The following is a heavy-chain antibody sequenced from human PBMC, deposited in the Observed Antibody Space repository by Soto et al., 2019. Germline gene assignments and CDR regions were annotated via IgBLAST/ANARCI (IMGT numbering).Heavy chain of an antibody. CDR2: IIPIFGTA. J-gene: IGHJ6*02. CDR1: GGTFSSYA. CDR3: ARARGSITMVRGVIRQNYYYYYGMDV. D-gene: IGHD3-10*01. Sequence: PSVKVSCKASGGTFSSYAISWVRQAPGQGLEWMGGIIPIFGTANYAQKFQGRVTITADESTSTAYMELSSLRSEDTAVYYCARARGSITMVRGVIRQNYYYYYGMDVWGQGTTVTVSS. V-gene: IGHV1-69*13.